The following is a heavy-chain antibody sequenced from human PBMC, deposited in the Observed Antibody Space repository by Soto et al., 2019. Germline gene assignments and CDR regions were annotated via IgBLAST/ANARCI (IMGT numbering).Heavy chain of an antibody. J-gene: IGHJ4*02. Sequence: GGSLRLSCIASGFTFSNYAMSWVRQAPGKGLEWVSTISDNGANTFIGDSMKDHFDISRDNSKNTVFLHLSTVRAEDTAIYYCARAIGAHCFDYWGPVTPGTVSS. V-gene: IGHV3-23*01. CDR1: GFTFSNYA. CDR2: ISDNGANT. D-gene: IGHD6-25*01. CDR3: ARAIGAHCFDY.